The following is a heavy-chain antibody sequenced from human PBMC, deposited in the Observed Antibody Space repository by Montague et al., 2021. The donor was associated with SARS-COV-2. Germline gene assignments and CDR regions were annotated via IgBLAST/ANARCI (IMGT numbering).Heavy chain of an antibody. V-gene: IGHV4-59*01. CDR2: IYYSGST. CDR3: SRGYDYVRGSYRYLHGFDP. Sequence: SETLSLTCTVSGGSISSYYWSWIRQPPGKGLEWIGYIYYSGSTNYNPSLKSRVTISVDTSKNQFSLKLSSVTAADTAVYYCSRGYDYVRGSYRYLHGFDPWGQGTLVTVSS. CDR1: GGSISSYY. J-gene: IGHJ5*02. D-gene: IGHD3-16*02.